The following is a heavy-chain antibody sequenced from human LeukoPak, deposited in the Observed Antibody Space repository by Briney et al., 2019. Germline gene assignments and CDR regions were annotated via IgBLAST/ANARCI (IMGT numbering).Heavy chain of an antibody. D-gene: IGHD2-15*01. Sequence: GGSLRLSCAASGFTFSSYAMSWVRQAPGKGLEWVSAVSGGGGATYYADSVKGRFTISRDNSKNTLYLQMNSLRAEDTAVYYCARVLDCSGGTCYTGYFDYWGQGTLVTVSS. CDR3: ARVLDCSGGTCYTGYFDY. V-gene: IGHV3-23*01. CDR2: VSGGGGAT. J-gene: IGHJ4*02. CDR1: GFTFSSYA.